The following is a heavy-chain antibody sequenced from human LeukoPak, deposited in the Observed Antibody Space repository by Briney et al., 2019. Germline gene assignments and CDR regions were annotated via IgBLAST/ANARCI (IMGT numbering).Heavy chain of an antibody. V-gene: IGHV3-48*01. Sequence: GGSLRLSCAASGFTFSSYSMNWVRQAPGKGLEWVSYISFSSSTIYYADSVKGRFTISRDNAKNSLYLQMNSLRAEDTAVYYCARVDYWGQGTLVTVSS. J-gene: IGHJ4*02. CDR2: ISFSSSTI. CDR1: GFTFSSYS. CDR3: ARVDY.